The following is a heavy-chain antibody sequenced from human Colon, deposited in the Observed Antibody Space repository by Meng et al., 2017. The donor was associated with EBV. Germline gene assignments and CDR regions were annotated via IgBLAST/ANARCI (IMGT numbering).Heavy chain of an antibody. CDR2: ISRTGDA. CDR1: GGSFTGVNV. Sequence: QGQEAASRVGMPSGTPALPWTAPGGSFTGVNVGSWVLQPPGKGLEWIGEISRTGDANYNPSTNSRVSISIDKAKNHFSLILNSVTAADTAMYYCARDNDITLIQGGGFGYWGPGTLVTVSS. CDR3: ARDNDITLIQGGGFGY. J-gene: IGHJ4*02. D-gene: IGHD3-10*01. V-gene: IGHV4-4*02.